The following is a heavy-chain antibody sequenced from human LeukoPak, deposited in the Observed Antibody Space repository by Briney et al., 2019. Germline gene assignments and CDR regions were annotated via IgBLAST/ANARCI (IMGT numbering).Heavy chain of an antibody. CDR3: ARVAGSLWFGELS. Sequence: GGSLRLSCAASGFTFSSYSMNWVRQAPGKGLEWVSSISSSGSTIYYADSVKGRFTISRDNAKNSLYLQMNSLRAEDTAVYYCARVAGSLWFGELSWGQGTLVTVSS. CDR2: ISSSGSTI. J-gene: IGHJ5*02. CDR1: GFTFSSYS. V-gene: IGHV3-48*04. D-gene: IGHD3-10*01.